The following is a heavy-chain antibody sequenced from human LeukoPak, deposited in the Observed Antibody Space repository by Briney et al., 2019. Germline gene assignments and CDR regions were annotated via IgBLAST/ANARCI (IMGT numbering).Heavy chain of an antibody. V-gene: IGHV4-59*01. Sequence: SETLSLTCTVSGGSISTYYWSWIRQPPGKGLEWIGYIYYSGTTNYNPSLKSRVTISVDTSKNQFSLKLSSVTAADTAVYYCARVSPECRFGVVICYYYYMDVWGKGTTVTVSS. CDR3: ARVSPECRFGVVICYYYYMDV. J-gene: IGHJ6*03. CDR2: IYYSGTT. CDR1: GGSISTYY. D-gene: IGHD3-3*01.